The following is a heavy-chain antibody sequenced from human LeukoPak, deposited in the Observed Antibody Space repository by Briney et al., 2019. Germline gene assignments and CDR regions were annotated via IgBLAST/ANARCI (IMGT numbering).Heavy chain of an antibody. CDR2: ISYDGSNK. CDR3: ARDVPGTIFGVVTALGAFDI. V-gene: IGHV3-30-3*01. J-gene: IGHJ3*02. CDR1: GFIFNSYA. D-gene: IGHD3-3*01. Sequence: GWFLRLSCAACGFIFNSYAMHWVRQAPGKGVEGVAVISYDGSNKYYADSVKGRFTISRDNSKNTLYLQMNSLRAEDTAVYYCARDVPGTIFGVVTALGAFDIWGQGTMVTVSS.